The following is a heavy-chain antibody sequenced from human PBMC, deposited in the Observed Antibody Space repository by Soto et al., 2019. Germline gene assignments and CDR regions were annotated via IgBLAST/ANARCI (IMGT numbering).Heavy chain of an antibody. CDR2: ISYDGSNK. CDR3: ARTTTVVTYYYYYGMDV. D-gene: IGHD4-17*01. J-gene: IGHJ6*02. V-gene: IGHV3-30-3*01. CDR1: GFTFSSYA. Sequence: HPGGSLRLSCAASGFTFSSYAMHWVRQAPGKGLEWVAVISYDGSNKYYADSVKGRFTISRDNSKNTLYLQMNSLRAEDTAVYYCARTTTVVTYYYYYGMDVWGQGTTVTVSS.